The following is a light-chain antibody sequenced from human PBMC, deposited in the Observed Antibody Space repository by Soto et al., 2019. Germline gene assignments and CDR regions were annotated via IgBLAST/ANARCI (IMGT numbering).Light chain of an antibody. V-gene: IGKV3-11*01. CDR2: DG. J-gene: IGKJ4*01. CDR3: QQRYSWPLT. Sequence: EIVLTQSPATLSLSPGEKATLSCRASQGVGTSITWFRQKPGQAPRLVLFDGTRAAGLPARFSGGGSGTDFTLTISNLEPEDFAVYYCQQRYSWPLTFGGGTRVEIK. CDR1: QGVGTS.